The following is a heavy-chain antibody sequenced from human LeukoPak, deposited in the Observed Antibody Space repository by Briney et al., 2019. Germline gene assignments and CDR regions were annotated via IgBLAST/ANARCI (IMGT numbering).Heavy chain of an antibody. D-gene: IGHD5-18*01. Sequence: GTSLRLSCAASGFTFSSYGMHWVRQAPGKGLEWVAVIWYDGSNKYYVDSVKVRFTISRDNSKNTLYLQMNSLRAEDTALYYCAKRGYSPYGMDVWGQGTTVTVSS. CDR1: GFTFSSYG. V-gene: IGHV3-33*06. CDR2: IWYDGSNK. CDR3: AKRGYSPYGMDV. J-gene: IGHJ6*02.